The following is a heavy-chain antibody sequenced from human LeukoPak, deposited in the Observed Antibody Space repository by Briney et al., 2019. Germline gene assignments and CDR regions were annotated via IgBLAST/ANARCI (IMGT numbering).Heavy chain of an antibody. CDR2: IIPIFGTA. CDR1: GGTFISYA. V-gene: IGHV1-69*13. D-gene: IGHD3-22*01. J-gene: IGHJ1*01. CDR3: ASRTLHYYDSSGYYSEYFQH. Sequence: ASVKVSCKASGGTFISYAISWVRQAPGQGLEWMGGIIPIFGTANYAQKFQGRVTITADESTSTAYMELSSLRSEDTAVYYCASRTLHYYDSSGYYSEYFQHWGQGTLVTVSS.